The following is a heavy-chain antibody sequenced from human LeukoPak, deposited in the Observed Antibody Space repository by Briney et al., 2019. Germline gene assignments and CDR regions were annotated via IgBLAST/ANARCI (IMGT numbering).Heavy chain of an antibody. D-gene: IGHD6-19*01. V-gene: IGHV3-66*01. CDR3: ARGGIAMAGTVAFDI. CDR2: IYGGGST. CDR1: GITVSENY. J-gene: IGHJ3*02. Sequence: GGSLRLSCAVSGITVSENYMNWVRQTPGKGLEWVSVIYGGGSTFYADSVKGRFTISRDTSKNTLYLQMNSLRAEDTAVYYCARGGIAMAGTVAFDIWGQGTKVIVSS.